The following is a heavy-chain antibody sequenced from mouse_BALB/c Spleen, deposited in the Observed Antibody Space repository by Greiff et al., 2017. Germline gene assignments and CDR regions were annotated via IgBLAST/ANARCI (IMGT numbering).Heavy chain of an antibody. D-gene: IGHD1-1*01. CDR3: ARSGCYYYFDD. J-gene: IGHJ2*01. CDR2: ISSDSSTI. CDR1: GFTFSSFG. V-gene: IGHV5-17*02. Sequence: EVKLVESGGGLVQPGGSRKLSCAASGFTFSSFGMHWVRQPPEKGLEWVADISSDSSTIYYADTVKGRFTISRDNPKNTLFLQMTSLRSEDTAMYYCARSGCYYYFDDWGQGTTLTVSS.